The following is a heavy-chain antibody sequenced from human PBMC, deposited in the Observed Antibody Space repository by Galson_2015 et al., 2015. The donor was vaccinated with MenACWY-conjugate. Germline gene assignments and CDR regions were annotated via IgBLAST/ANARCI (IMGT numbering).Heavy chain of an antibody. Sequence: SLRLSCAASGFTFNNYWMSWVRQVPGKGPEWVANIKQDGSEKYYVDSVRGRFTISRDNAKSSLFLQMNSLRAEDTAVYYCARDLGFYCGHNDCYSPYWGQGTSVTVSS. V-gene: IGHV3-7*03. D-gene: IGHD2-21*01. J-gene: IGHJ4*02. CDR1: GFTFNNYW. CDR3: ARDLGFYCGHNDCYSPY. CDR2: IKQDGSEK.